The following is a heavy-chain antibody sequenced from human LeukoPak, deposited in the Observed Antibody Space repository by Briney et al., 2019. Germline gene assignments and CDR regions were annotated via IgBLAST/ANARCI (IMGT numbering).Heavy chain of an antibody. CDR1: GGSFSGYY. D-gene: IGHD2-2*02. Sequence: PSETLSLTCAVYGGSFSGYYWSWIRQPPGKGLEWIGEINHSGSTNYNPSLKSRVTISVDTSKNQFSLKLSSVTAADTAVYYCARVRGYCSSTSCYREGWNYAENWFDPWGQGTLVTVSS. J-gene: IGHJ5*02. V-gene: IGHV4-34*01. CDR3: ARVRGYCSSTSCYREGWNYAENWFDP. CDR2: INHSGST.